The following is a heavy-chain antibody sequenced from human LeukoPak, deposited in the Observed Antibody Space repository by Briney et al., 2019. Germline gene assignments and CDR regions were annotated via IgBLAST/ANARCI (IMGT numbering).Heavy chain of an antibody. D-gene: IGHD3-3*01. CDR2: LYPDDSDT. Sequence: GESLKISCRGSGYNFVNSWIGWVRQKPGKGLEWMGILYPDDSDTRYSPSFQGQVTISADKSISTAYLQWSSLKASDSTMYYCASRTLGVAAFDIWGQGTMVTVSS. V-gene: IGHV5-51*01. CDR3: ASRTLGVAAFDI. CDR1: GYNFVNSW. J-gene: IGHJ3*02.